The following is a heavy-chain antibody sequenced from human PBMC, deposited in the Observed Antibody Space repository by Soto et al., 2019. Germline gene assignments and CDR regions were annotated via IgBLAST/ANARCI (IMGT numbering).Heavy chain of an antibody. Sequence: EVQLVQSGGGLVQPGGSLRLSCAASGFTFSDYYMDWVRRAPGKGLEWVGRIRNKANNYATEYAASLKGRVTFSRDDSENSLYLQMNSLETEDKAVYWCTREKRYYNNLTSFYFDNWGQGTLVTVSS. J-gene: IGHJ4*02. CDR1: GFTFSDYY. CDR2: IRNKANNYAT. V-gene: IGHV3-72*01. D-gene: IGHD3-10*01. CDR3: TREKRYYNNLTSFYFDN.